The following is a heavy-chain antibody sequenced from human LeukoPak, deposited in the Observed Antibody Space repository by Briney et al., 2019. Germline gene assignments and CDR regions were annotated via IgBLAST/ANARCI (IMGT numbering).Heavy chain of an antibody. CDR2: IFHTGSS. V-gene: IGHV4-38-2*02. J-gene: IGHJ5*02. CDR1: DYSISSGYF. Sequence: SETLSLTCTVSDYSISSGYFWTWIRQPPGKGLEWIGSIFHTGSSYYNPSLKSPVAISVDTYKNQFSLELSSVTAADTAMYYCARDLGLTISDNWFDPWGQGTLVTVSS. D-gene: IGHD3-3*01. CDR3: ARDLGLTISDNWFDP.